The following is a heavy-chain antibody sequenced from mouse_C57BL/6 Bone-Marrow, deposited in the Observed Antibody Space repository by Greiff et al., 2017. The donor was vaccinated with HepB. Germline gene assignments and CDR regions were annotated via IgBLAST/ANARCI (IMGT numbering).Heavy chain of an antibody. Sequence: VQLKESGPELVKPGASVKIPCKASGYTFTDYNMDWVKQSHGKSLEWIGDINPNNGGTIYNQKFKGKATLTVDKSSSTAYMELRSLTSEDTAVYYCARSVYYRFAYWGQGTLVTVSA. J-gene: IGHJ3*01. V-gene: IGHV1-18*01. D-gene: IGHD2-1*01. CDR1: GYTFTDYN. CDR2: INPNNGGT. CDR3: ARSVYYRFAY.